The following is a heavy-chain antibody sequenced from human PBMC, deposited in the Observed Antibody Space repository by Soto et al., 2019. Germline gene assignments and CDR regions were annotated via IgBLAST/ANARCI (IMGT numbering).Heavy chain of an antibody. CDR3: ARDKITGLFDY. J-gene: IGHJ4*02. Sequence: PSETLSLTCAVSSDSIDNVYWWSWVRQSPGKGLEWIGETSHGGVTNYNPSLKSRVTISVDTSKNQFSLKLTSVTAADTAVYYCARDKITGLFDYWGQGTLVTVSS. CDR1: SDSIDNVYW. V-gene: IGHV4-4*02. CDR2: TSHGGVT. D-gene: IGHD2-8*02.